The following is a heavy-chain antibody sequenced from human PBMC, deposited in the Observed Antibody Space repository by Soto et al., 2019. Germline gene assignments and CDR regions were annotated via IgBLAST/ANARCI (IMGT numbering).Heavy chain of an antibody. D-gene: IGHD2-15*01. J-gene: IGHJ6*03. CDR2: ISSSSSYI. V-gene: IGHV3-21*01. CDR1: GFTFSSYW. CDR3: ASGACSGGSCYFSYYYYYMDV. Sequence: GGSLRLSCAASGFTFSSYWMHWVRQAPGKGLVWVSSISSSSSYISYVDSVKGRFTISRDNAKNSLYLQMNSLRAEDTAVYYCASGACSGGSCYFSYYYYYMDVWGKGTTVTVSS.